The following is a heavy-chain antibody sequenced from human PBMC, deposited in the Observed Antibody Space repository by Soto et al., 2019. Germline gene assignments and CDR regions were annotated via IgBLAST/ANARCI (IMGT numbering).Heavy chain of an antibody. CDR2: IYPGDSDT. J-gene: IGHJ5*02. CDR1: GYSFTSYW. Sequence: GESLKISCKGSGYSFTSYWIGWVRQMPGKGLEWMGIIYPGDSDTRYSPSFQGQVTISADKSISTAYLQWSSLKASDTAMYYCARSITMVRGVIKFNWFDPWGQGTLVTVSS. D-gene: IGHD3-10*01. V-gene: IGHV5-51*01. CDR3: ARSITMVRGVIKFNWFDP.